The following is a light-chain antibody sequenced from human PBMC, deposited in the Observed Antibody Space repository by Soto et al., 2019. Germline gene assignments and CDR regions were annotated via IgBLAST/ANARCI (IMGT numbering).Light chain of an antibody. J-gene: IGLJ2*01. V-gene: IGLV2-14*01. CDR2: EVS. Sequence: QSVLTQPASVSGSPGQSITISCTGTSRDVGGYNYVSWHQQHPGKAPKVIITEVSNRPSGVSNRFSGSKSGNTASLTISGLQAEDEADYYCQSYDSSLRAVVFGGGTKLTVL. CDR3: QSYDSSLRAVV. CDR1: SRDVGGYNY.